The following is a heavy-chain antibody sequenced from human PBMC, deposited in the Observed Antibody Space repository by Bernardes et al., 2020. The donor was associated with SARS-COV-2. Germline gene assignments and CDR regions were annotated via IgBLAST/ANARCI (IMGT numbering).Heavy chain of an antibody. J-gene: IGHJ3*02. CDR3: ARVDYYGAAINVFDI. V-gene: IGHV3-11*01. CDR2: ISSSGTTV. D-gene: IGHD3-10*01. Sequence: GGSLRLSCVASGFNFSDYYMSWIRQTPGKGLEWLSYISSSGTTVYDADSVKGRFTTSRDNAKNSLYLQMNSLRAEDTAVYYCARVDYYGAAINVFDIWGQGTMVSVSS. CDR1: GFNFSDYY.